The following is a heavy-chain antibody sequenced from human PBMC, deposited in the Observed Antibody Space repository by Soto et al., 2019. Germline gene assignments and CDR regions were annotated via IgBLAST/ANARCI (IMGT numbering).Heavy chain of an antibody. V-gene: IGHV3-11*04. CDR2: ITSSGGNA. CDR3: ARDRGSEVFDS. J-gene: IGHJ5*01. Sequence: GGSLRLSCAASGFSFKDYYMTWMRQTPEKGLEWISTITSSGGNAYYAASVKGRFTISRDNAKNSLYLQLDSLRVEDTAVYFCARDRGSEVFDSWGQGTLVTVSS. D-gene: IGHD5-12*01. CDR1: GFSFKDYY.